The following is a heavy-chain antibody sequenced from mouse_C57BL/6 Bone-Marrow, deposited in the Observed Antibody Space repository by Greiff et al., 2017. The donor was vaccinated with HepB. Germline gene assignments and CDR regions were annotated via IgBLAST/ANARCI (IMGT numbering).Heavy chain of an antibody. J-gene: IGHJ2*01. CDR2: ISSGGDYI. Sequence: EVKLMESGEGLVKPGGSLKLSCAASGFTFSSYAMSWVRQTPEKRLEWVAYISSGGDYIYYADTVKGRFTISRDNARNTLYLQMSSLKSEDTAMYYCTRVLIYDGYYAYYFDYWGQGTTLTVSS. CDR1: GFTFSSYA. V-gene: IGHV5-9-1*02. D-gene: IGHD2-3*01. CDR3: TRVLIYDGYYAYYFDY.